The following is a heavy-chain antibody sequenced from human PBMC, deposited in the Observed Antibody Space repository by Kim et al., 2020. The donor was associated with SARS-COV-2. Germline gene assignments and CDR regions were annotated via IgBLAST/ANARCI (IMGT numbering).Heavy chain of an antibody. V-gene: IGHV1-2*02. Sequence: ASVKVSCKASGYTFTGYYMHWVRQAPGQGLEWMGWINPNSGGTNYAQKFQGRVTMTRDTSISTAYMELSRLRSDDTAVYYCARVSDILTGYPENWFDPWGQGTLVTVSS. D-gene: IGHD3-9*01. CDR1: GYTFTGYY. J-gene: IGHJ5*02. CDR2: INPNSGGT. CDR3: ARVSDILTGYPENWFDP.